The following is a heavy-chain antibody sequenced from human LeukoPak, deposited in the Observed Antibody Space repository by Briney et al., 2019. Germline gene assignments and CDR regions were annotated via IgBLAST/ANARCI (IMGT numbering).Heavy chain of an antibody. J-gene: IGHJ6*02. CDR3: ARDPGGYSSGWTPYYYYGMDV. CDR2: ISSSSSYI. Sequence: GGSLRLSCAASGFTFSSYSMNWVRQAPGKGLEWVSSISSSSSYIYYADSVKGRFTISRDNAKNSLYLRMNSLRAEDTAVYYCARDPGGYSSGWTPYYYYGMDVWGQGTTVTVSS. D-gene: IGHD6-19*01. V-gene: IGHV3-21*01. CDR1: GFTFSSYS.